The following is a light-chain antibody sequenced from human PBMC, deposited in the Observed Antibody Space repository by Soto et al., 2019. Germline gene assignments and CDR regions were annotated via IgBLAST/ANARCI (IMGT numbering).Light chain of an antibody. Sequence: HSVLAQPPSASGSPGQSVTISCTGTASDVGGYNYVSWFQHHPGNAPKLIIYEVTKRPSGVPDRFSGSKSGNTASLTVSGLQVEDEAEYYCCSYGGRVNLVFGGGTKLTVL. CDR1: ASDVGGYNY. V-gene: IGLV2-8*01. CDR2: EVT. CDR3: CSYGGRVNLV. J-gene: IGLJ2*01.